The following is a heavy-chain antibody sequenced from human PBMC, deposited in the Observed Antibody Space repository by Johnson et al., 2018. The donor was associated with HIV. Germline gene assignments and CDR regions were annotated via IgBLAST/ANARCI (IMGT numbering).Heavy chain of an antibody. D-gene: IGHD3-22*01. Sequence: VQLVESGGGLVQPGRSLRLSCAASGFTFDDYGMTWVRQAPGKGLEWVANINQDGSEKYYVGSLNGRFTISRDNAKNSLYLQMNSLKSEDTAVYYCTTESVGYYDSSGYYSVGMGGAFDIWGQGTMVTVSS. V-gene: IGHV3-7*05. CDR3: TTESVGYYDSSGYYSVGMGGAFDI. J-gene: IGHJ3*02. CDR1: GFTFDDYG. CDR2: INQDGSEK.